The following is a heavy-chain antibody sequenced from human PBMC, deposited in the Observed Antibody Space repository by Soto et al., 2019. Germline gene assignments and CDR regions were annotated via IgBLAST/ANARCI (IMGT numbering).Heavy chain of an antibody. D-gene: IGHD1-1*01. CDR2: ISYDGSNK. CDR3: ARDPTTGPPLIHFDY. Sequence: GGSLRLSCAASGFTFSSYAMHWVRQAPGKGLEWVAVISYDGSNKYYADSVKGRFTISRDNSKNTLYLQMNSLRAEDTAVYYCARDPTTGPPLIHFDYWGQGTLVTVSS. CDR1: GFTFSSYA. V-gene: IGHV3-30-3*01. J-gene: IGHJ4*02.